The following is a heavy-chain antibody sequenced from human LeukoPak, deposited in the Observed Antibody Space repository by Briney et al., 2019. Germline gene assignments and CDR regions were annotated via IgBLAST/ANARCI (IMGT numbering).Heavy chain of an antibody. Sequence: QPGGSLRLSCAASGFTFSSYWMSWVRQAPGKGLEWVANIKQDGSEKYYVDSVKGRFTISRDNAKNSLYLQMNSLRAEDTAVYYCARVRYCSSSEVYYYYMDVWGKGTTVTVSS. CDR3: ARVRYCSSSEVYYYYMDV. CDR2: IKQDGSEK. J-gene: IGHJ6*03. CDR1: GFTFSSYW. D-gene: IGHD6-6*01. V-gene: IGHV3-7*01.